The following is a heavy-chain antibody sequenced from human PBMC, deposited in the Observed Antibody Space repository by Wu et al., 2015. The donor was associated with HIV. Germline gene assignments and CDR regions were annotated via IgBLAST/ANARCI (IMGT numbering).Heavy chain of an antibody. D-gene: IGHD3-3*02. J-gene: IGHJ6*03. CDR2: INPKNGDT. V-gene: IGHV1-2*02. Sequence: QLVQSGDEVKRPGASVNVSCKASGYIITDYYLHWVRQAPGQGLQWMGWINPKNGDTNFAQTFKGRITMTRDTSINTAYMVLTSLKSNDTALYFCARDWQFHVIFDDYYIDVWGEGTTVIVSS. CDR1: GYIITDYY. CDR3: ARDWQFHVIFDDYYIDV.